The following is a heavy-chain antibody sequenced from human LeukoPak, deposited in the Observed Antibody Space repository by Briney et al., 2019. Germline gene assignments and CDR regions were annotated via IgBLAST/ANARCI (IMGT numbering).Heavy chain of an antibody. J-gene: IGHJ5*02. V-gene: IGHV1-24*01. D-gene: IGHD3-3*01. CDR3: APLDFWVPST. Sequence: ASVKVSCKVSGYTLNELSIHWVRQAAGKGLVWMGGFDPEYGETVYAQKFQGRVTMAEDTSTDTAYMELSSLRSEDTAVYYCAPLDFWVPSTWGQGTLVTVSS. CDR2: FDPEYGET. CDR1: GYTLNELS.